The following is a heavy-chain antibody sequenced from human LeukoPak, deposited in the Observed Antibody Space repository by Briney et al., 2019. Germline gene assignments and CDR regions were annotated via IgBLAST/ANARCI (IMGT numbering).Heavy chain of an antibody. CDR3: ARGRITMIVAGFDI. J-gene: IGHJ3*02. V-gene: IGHV1-69*05. CDR2: IIPIFGTA. D-gene: IGHD3-22*01. Sequence: ASVKVSCKASGGTFSSYAISWVRQAPGRGLEWMGRIIPIFGTANYAQKFQGRVTITTDESTSTAYMELSSLRSEDTAVYYCARGRITMIVAGFDIWGQGTMVTVSS. CDR1: GGTFSSYA.